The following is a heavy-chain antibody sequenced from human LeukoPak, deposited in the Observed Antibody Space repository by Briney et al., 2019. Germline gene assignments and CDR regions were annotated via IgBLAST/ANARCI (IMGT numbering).Heavy chain of an antibody. CDR2: IKSNTDGGTT. D-gene: IGHD3-22*01. J-gene: IGHJ3*02. Sequence: GGSLRLSCAASGLTFSKAWMTWVRQAPGEGLEWVGRIKSNTDGGTTDYAAPVKGRFTISRDDSKNTLYLQMNSLKTEDTAVYYCTTNPYDRSGYHIWGQGTMVTVSS. CDR1: GLTFSKAW. CDR3: TTNPYDRSGYHI. V-gene: IGHV3-15*01.